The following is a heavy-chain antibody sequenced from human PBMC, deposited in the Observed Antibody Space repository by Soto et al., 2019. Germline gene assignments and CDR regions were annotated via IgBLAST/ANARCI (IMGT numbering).Heavy chain of an antibody. CDR3: ARATGGDYYGSGSFLDY. CDR1: GYTFTSYA. J-gene: IGHJ4*02. V-gene: IGHV1-3*01. D-gene: IGHD3-10*01. Sequence: QVQLVQSGAEVKKPGASVKVSCKASGYTFTSYAMHWVRQAPGQRLEWMGWINAGNGNTKYSQKFQGRVTITRDTSASTAYMELSSLRSEDTAVYYCARATGGDYYGSGSFLDYWGQGTLVTVSS. CDR2: INAGNGNT.